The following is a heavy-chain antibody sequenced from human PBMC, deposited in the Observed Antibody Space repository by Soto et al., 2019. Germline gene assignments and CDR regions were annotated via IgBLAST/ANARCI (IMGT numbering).Heavy chain of an antibody. CDR3: ARVTPDSSGYYFRN. Sequence: TLSLTCTVSGGSISSGDNYWSWIRQPPGKGLEWIAYIYYSGSIYYNPSLKSRVTISVDTSKNQFSLKLSSVTAADTAVYYCARVTPDSSGYYFRNWGQGTPVTVSS. J-gene: IGHJ4*02. D-gene: IGHD3-22*01. V-gene: IGHV4-30-4*01. CDR1: GGSISSGDNY. CDR2: IYYSGSI.